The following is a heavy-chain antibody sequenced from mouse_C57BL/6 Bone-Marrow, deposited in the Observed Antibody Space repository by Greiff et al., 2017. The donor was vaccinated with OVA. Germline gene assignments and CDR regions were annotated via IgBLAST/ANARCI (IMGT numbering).Heavy chain of an antibody. V-gene: IGHV1-54*01. CDR2: INPGSGGT. D-gene: IGHD1-1*01. CDR1: GYAFTNYL. CDR3: AYGSSLYYYAMDY. J-gene: IGHJ4*01. Sequence: QVQLQQSGAELVRPGTSVKVSCKASGYAFTNYLIEWVKQRPGQGLEWIGVINPGSGGTNYNETFKGKATLTADKSSSTAYMQLSSLTSEDSAVYFCAYGSSLYYYAMDYWGQGTSVTVSS.